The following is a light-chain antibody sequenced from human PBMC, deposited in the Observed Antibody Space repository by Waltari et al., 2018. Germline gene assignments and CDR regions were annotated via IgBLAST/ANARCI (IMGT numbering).Light chain of an antibody. CDR1: QTVTGSY. Sequence: EIVLTQSPGTLSLSPGERATLSCRASQTVTGSYLAWYQQKPGQAPRLLIYGASIRATGIPDRFSGSGSRTDFTLTISRLEPEDFAVYYCQDSATFGQGTKVEIK. V-gene: IGKV3-20*01. CDR3: QDSAT. CDR2: GAS. J-gene: IGKJ1*01.